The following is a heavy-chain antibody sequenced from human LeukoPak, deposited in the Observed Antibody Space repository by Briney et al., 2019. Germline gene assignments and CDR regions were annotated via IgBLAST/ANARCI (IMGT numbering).Heavy chain of an antibody. CDR1: GFDLSTYE. V-gene: IGHV3-48*03. CDR3: ARSGREDRGYYFGVLYYYQMDV. J-gene: IGHJ6*03. D-gene: IGHD3-22*01. Sequence: GGSLRLSCAASGFDLSTYEMNWVRQAPGKGLEWIADITISGHTKNYADSVKGRFTISRDNARTSLYLQMNSLRVEDTGVYYCARSGREDRGYYFGVLYYYQMDVWGKGTTVTVSS. CDR2: ITISGHTK.